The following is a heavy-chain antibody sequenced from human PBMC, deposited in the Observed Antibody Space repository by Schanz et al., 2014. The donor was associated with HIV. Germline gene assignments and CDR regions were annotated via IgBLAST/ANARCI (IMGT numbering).Heavy chain of an antibody. Sequence: QVQLVDSGGGLVKPGGSLRLSCAASGFTFSDYYMSWIRQAPGKGLEWVAMISYDGSDKYYADSVKGRFTISRDNAKNSLYLQMNSLRAEDTAVYYCARDREYYYGLGSRDYYYYGMDVWGQGTTVTVSS. CDR3: ARDREYYYGLGSRDYYYYGMDV. CDR1: GFTFSDYY. J-gene: IGHJ6*02. V-gene: IGHV3-11*01. D-gene: IGHD3-10*01. CDR2: ISYDGSDK.